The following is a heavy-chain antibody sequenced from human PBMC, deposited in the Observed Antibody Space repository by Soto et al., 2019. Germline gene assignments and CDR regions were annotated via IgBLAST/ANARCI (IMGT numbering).Heavy chain of an antibody. CDR1: GGSVSSGSYY. Sequence: SQTLSLTCTVSGGSVSSGSYYWSWIRQPPGKGLEWIGYIYYSGSTNYNPSLKSRVTISVDTSKNQFSLKLSSVTAADTAVYYCARDSAYYYDSSGSYGMDVWGQGTTVTVSS. J-gene: IGHJ6*02. D-gene: IGHD3-22*01. CDR3: ARDSAYYYDSSGSYGMDV. V-gene: IGHV4-61*01. CDR2: IYYSGST.